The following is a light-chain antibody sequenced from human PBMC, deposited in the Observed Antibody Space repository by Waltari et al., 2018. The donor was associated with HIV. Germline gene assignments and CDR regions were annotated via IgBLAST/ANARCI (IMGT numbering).Light chain of an antibody. CDR3: QQYGSSPRSIT. Sequence: EIVLTQSPGTLSLSPGERATLSCRASQSVSSTYLAWYQQKPGQAPRLLIYGASSRATCIPDRFSGSGSGTDFTLTISRLEPEDFAVYYCQQYGSSPRSITFGQGTRLEIK. CDR1: QSVSSTY. CDR2: GAS. J-gene: IGKJ5*01. V-gene: IGKV3-20*01.